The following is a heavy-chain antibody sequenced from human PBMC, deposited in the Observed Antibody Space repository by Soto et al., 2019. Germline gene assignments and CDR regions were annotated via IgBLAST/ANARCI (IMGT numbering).Heavy chain of an antibody. V-gene: IGHV4-34*01. CDR3: ARGGHCSSTSCRSSTDRPYDY. CDR1: GGSFSGYY. J-gene: IGHJ4*02. Sequence: SETLSLTCAVYGGSFSGYYWSWIRQPPGKGLEWIGEINHSGSTNYNPSLKSRVTISVDTSKNQFSLKLSSVTAADTAVYYCARGGHCSSTSCRSSTDRPYDYWGQGTLVTVSS. D-gene: IGHD2-2*01. CDR2: INHSGST.